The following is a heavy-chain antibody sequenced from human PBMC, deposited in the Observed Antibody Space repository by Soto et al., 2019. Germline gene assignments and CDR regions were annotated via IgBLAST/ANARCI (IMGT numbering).Heavy chain of an antibody. D-gene: IGHD1-26*01. V-gene: IGHV3-23*01. CDR3: ARRGSGSYYDY. CDR1: GFTFSSYA. CDR2: ISGSGGST. Sequence: EVQLLESGGGLVQPGGSLRLSCAASGFTFSSYAMRWVGQAPGKGLEWVSAISGSGGSTYYADSAKGRFTISSDNSKNTVYLQMNSLRGEDTAVYYCARRGSGSYYDYWGQGTLVTVSS. J-gene: IGHJ4*02.